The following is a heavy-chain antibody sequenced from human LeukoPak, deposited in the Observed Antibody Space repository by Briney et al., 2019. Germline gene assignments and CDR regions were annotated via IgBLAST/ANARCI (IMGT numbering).Heavy chain of an antibody. CDR3: ARTTEWELLDY. J-gene: IGHJ4*02. CDR2: IYTSGST. D-gene: IGHD1-26*01. CDR1: GVSISNYY. V-gene: IGHV4-4*07. Sequence: SETLSLTCTVSGVSISNYYWSWIRQPAGKGLEWIGRIYTSGSTNYNPSLKSRVTISVDTSKNQFSLKLSSVTAADTAVYYCARTTEWELLDYWGQGTLVTVSS.